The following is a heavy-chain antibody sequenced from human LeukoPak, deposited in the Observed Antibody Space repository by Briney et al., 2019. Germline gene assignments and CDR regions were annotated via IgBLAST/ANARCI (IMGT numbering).Heavy chain of an antibody. CDR1: GFTFSSYS. V-gene: IGHV3-21*01. CDR3: ARRTVTEYYFDY. D-gene: IGHD4-17*01. CDR2: ISSSSSYI. Sequence: GGSLRLSCAASGFTFSSYSMNWVRQAPGKGLEWVSSISSSSSYIYYADSVKGRFTISRDNAKNSLYLQKNSLRAEDTAVYYCARRTVTEYYFDYWGQGTLVTVSS. J-gene: IGHJ4*02.